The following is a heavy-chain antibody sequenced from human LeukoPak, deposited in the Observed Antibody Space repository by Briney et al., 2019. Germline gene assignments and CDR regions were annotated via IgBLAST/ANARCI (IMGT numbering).Heavy chain of an antibody. CDR1: GFIFSNAW. D-gene: IGHD6-19*01. Sequence: EGSLRLSCAASGFIFSNAWMIWVRQAPGKGLEWVGRIKSKTHGGTTDYAAPVEGRFTISRDDSKNTLYLQMNSLKTEDTAMYYCTKDKEDLGTGWYGGFDYWGQGTLVTVSS. V-gene: IGHV3-15*01. J-gene: IGHJ4*02. CDR2: IKSKTHGGTT. CDR3: TKDKEDLGTGWYGGFDY.